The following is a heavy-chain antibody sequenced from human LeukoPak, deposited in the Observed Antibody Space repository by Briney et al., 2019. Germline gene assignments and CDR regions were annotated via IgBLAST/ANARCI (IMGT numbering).Heavy chain of an antibody. V-gene: IGHV4-59*01. J-gene: IGHJ1*01. CDR2: IYYSGST. CDR1: GGSISNYY. D-gene: IGHD2-21*02. Sequence: SETLSLTCTVSGGSISNYYWSWIRQPPGKGLEWIGYIYYSGSTNYNPSLKSRVTISVDTSKNQFSLKLSSVTAADTAAYYCASGEYCGGDCYSAEFFHHWGQGTLVTVSS. CDR3: ASGEYCGGDCYSAEFFHH.